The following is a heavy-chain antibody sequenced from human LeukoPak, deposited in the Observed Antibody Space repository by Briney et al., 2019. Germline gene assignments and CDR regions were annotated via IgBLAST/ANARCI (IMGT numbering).Heavy chain of an antibody. CDR3: ARHLASYSSSSWGADY. D-gene: IGHD6-6*01. V-gene: IGHV4-39*01. CDR2: VYYSGST. J-gene: IGHJ4*02. Sequence: SETLSLTCTVSGGSISSSSYYWGWIRQPPGKGLEWIGSVYYSGSTYYNPSLKSRVTISVDTSKNQFSLKLSSVTAADTAVYYCARHLASYSSSSWGADYWGQGTLVTVSS. CDR1: GGSISSSSYY.